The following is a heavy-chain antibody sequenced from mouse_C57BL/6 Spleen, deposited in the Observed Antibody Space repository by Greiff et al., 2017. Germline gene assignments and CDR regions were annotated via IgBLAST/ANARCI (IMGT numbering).Heavy chain of an antibody. D-gene: IGHD2-4*01. J-gene: IGHJ4*01. V-gene: IGHV1-54*01. CDR3: ARDDYDVYYAMDY. CDR1: GYAFTNYL. Sequence: QVQLKESGAELVRPGTSVKVSCKASGYAFTNYLIEWVKQRPGQGLEWIGVINPGSGGTNYNEKFKGKATLTADKSSSTAYMQLSSLTSEDSAVYFCARDDYDVYYAMDYWGQGTSVTVSS. CDR2: INPGSGGT.